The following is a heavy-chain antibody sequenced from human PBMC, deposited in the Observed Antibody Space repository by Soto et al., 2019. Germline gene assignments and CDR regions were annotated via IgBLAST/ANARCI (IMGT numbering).Heavy chain of an antibody. V-gene: IGHV1-69*01. CDR2: IIPIFGTA. Sequence: QVQLVQSGAEVKKPGSSVKVSCKASGGTFSSYAISWVRQAPGQGLEWMGGIIPIFGTANYAQKFQGRVTITADESTSTAYMELSSLRSEDTAVYYCARVGDDYSNEGTNWFDPWGQGTLVTVSS. D-gene: IGHD4-4*01. J-gene: IGHJ5*02. CDR3: ARVGDDYSNEGTNWFDP. CDR1: GGTFSSYA.